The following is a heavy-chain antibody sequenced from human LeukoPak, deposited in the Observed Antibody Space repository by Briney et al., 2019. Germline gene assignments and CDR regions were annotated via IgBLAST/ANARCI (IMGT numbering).Heavy chain of an antibody. J-gene: IGHJ4*02. CDR3: AKEPLPDSTGYYFDY. CDR1: GFTVSSNY. CDR2: ISGSGGST. Sequence: GGSLRLSCAASGFTVSSNYMSWVRQAPGKGLEWVSGISGSGGSTYYADSVKGRFTISRDNSKNTLYLQMNSLRAEDTAVYYCAKEPLPDSTGYYFDYWGQGTLVTVSS. D-gene: IGHD3-22*01. V-gene: IGHV3-23*01.